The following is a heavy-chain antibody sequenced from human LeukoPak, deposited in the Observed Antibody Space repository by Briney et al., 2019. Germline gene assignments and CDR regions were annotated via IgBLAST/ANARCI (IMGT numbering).Heavy chain of an antibody. D-gene: IGHD6-19*01. CDR1: GYSFTSYW. Sequence: GESLKISCKGSGYSFTSYWIGWVRQMPGKGLEWMGIIYPGDSDTRYSPSFQGQVTISADKSISTAYLQWSSLKAPDTAMYYCARSPMAVAGVYDYWGQGTLVTVSS. CDR2: IYPGDSDT. V-gene: IGHV5-51*01. J-gene: IGHJ4*02. CDR3: ARSPMAVAGVYDY.